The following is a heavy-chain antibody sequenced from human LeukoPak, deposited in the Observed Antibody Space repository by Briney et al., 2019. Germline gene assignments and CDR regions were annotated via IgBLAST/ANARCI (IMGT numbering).Heavy chain of an antibody. D-gene: IGHD5-24*01. CDR2: IHNSGRT. J-gene: IGHJ4*02. CDR3: ARGRSEINFDY. V-gene: IGHV4-59*12. Sequence: ASEALSLTCSVSGGSISSYFWSWIRQSPGKGLEWIGYIHNSGRTNYNPSLKSRVTISVDTSKNQFSLKLSSVTAADTAVYYCARGRSEINFDYWGQGTLVTVSS. CDR1: GGSISSYF.